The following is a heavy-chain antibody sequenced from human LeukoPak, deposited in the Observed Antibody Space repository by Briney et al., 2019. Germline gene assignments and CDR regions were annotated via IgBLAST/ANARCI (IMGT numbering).Heavy chain of an antibody. CDR1: GFTFSSYG. CDR2: IRFGSDIM. CDR3: GRASRAPGYYYVEF. V-gene: IGHV3-48*04. Sequence: GGSLRLSCAASGFTFSSYGMHWVRQAPGKGLERISYIRFGSDIMYYADPVKGRFTISRDDAQNSLHLQMNSLRADDTAVYYCGRASRAPGYYYVEFWGQGTLVTVSS. J-gene: IGHJ4*02. D-gene: IGHD3-9*01.